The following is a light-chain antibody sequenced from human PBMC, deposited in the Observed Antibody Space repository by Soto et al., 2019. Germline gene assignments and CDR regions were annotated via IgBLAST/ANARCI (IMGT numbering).Light chain of an antibody. V-gene: IGLV1-47*01. CDR1: SSNIGSNY. Sequence: QSVLTQPPSASGTPGQRVTISCSGGSSNIGSNYAYWYRQLPGTAPKLVIYANSQRPSGVPDRSSGSKSGTSASLATSGLRSEDEADYCCATWDDSLRGLLFGGGTKVTVL. CDR2: ANS. J-gene: IGLJ3*02. CDR3: ATWDDSLRGLL.